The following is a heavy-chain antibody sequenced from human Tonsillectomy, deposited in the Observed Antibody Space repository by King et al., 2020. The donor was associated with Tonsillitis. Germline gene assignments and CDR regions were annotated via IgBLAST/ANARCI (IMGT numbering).Heavy chain of an antibody. V-gene: IGHV1-69*01. J-gene: IGHJ4*02. CDR3: ARAREDYYGSGNYLYFDY. CDR1: GVTFSSYG. CDR2: IIPMFGTA. Sequence: VQLVESGAEVKKPGSSVKVSCTASGVTFSSYGINWVRQAPGQGLQWMGGIIPMFGTANYAQKFQGRVTITADESTTTVYMELSSLRSEDTGFYYCARAREDYYGSGNYLYFDYWGQGTLVTVSS. D-gene: IGHD3-10*01.